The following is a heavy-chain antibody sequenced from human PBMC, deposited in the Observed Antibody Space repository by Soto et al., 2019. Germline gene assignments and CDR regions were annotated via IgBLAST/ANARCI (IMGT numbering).Heavy chain of an antibody. Sequence: QVQLQEPGPGLVKPSQTPSLTCTVSSGSISSAGHYWSWIRQPPGKGLEWIGYIYYSGSTYYNPSLKGRVTISVDTSKNQFSLKLSSVTAADTAVYYCARQGYRYGQGLDYWGQGTLVTVSS. CDR3: ARQGYRYGQGLDY. CDR2: IYYSGST. V-gene: IGHV4-31*03. D-gene: IGHD5-18*01. J-gene: IGHJ4*02. CDR1: SGSISSAGHY.